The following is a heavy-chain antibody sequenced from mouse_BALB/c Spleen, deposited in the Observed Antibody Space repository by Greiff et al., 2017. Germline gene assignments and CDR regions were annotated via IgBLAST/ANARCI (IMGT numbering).Heavy chain of an antibody. CDR2: ILPGSGST. J-gene: IGHJ4*01. CDR3: ARRKSPPLYYAMDY. CDR1: GYTFSSYW. V-gene: IGHV1-9*01. Sequence: QVQLKQSGAELMKPGASVKISCKATGYTFSSYWIEWVKQRPGHGLEWIGEILPGSGSTNYNEKFKGKATFTADTSSNTAYMQLSSLTSEDSAVYYCARRKSPPLYYAMDYWGQGTSVTVSS. D-gene: IGHD1-3*01.